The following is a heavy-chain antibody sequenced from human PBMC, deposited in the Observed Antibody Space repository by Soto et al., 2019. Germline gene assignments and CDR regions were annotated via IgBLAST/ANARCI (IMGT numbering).Heavy chain of an antibody. J-gene: IGHJ4*02. V-gene: IGHV3-15*07. D-gene: IGHD1-26*01. CDR1: GFTFSNAW. CDR3: ATAESIRIVGAPFDY. Sequence: EVQLVESGGGLVKPGGSLRLSCAASGFTFSNAWMNWVRQAPGKGLEWVGRIKSKTDGGTTDYAAPVKGRFTISRDDSKNTLYLQMNSLKPEDTAVYYCATAESIRIVGAPFDYWGQGTLVTVSS. CDR2: IKSKTDGGTT.